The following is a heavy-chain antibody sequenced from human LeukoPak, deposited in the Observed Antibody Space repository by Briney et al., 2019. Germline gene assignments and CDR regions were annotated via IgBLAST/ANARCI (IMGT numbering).Heavy chain of an antibody. CDR1: GFTFSSYA. J-gene: IGHJ5*02. V-gene: IGHV3-23*01. CDR2: ISGSGGST. D-gene: IGHD3-3*01. CDR3: AKARNGITIFGVVIGAPNWFDP. Sequence: GGSLRLSCAASGFTFSSYAMSWVRQAPGKGMEWVSAISGSGGSTYYADSVKGRFTISRDNSKNTLYLQMNSLRAEDTAVYYCAKARNGITIFGVVIGAPNWFDPWGQGTLVTVSS.